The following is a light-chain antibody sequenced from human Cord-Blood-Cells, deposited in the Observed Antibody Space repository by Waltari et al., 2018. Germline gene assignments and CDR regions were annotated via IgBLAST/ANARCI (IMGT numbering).Light chain of an antibody. CDR1: QSVSSY. CDR2: DAS. V-gene: IGKV3-11*01. Sequence: EIVLTQSPATLSLSPGDRATLSCRASQSVSSYLAWYQQKPGQAPRLLIYDASNRATGIPARFSGSGSVTDFTLTISSLEPEDFAVYYCQQRSNWPPITFGQGTRLEIK. J-gene: IGKJ5*01. CDR3: QQRSNWPPIT.